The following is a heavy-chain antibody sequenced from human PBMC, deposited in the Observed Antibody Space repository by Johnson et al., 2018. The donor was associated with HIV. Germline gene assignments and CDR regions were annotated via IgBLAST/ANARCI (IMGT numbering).Heavy chain of an antibody. CDR3: AKDWVEYGAFDI. J-gene: IGHJ3*02. V-gene: IGHV3-53*01. Sequence: VQLVESGGGLIQPGGSLRLSCAASGFTVSSNYMSWVRQAPGKGLEWVSVIYSGGSTHYADFVKGRFTISRDNSKNMLYLKMNILRAEDTAVYYCAKDWVEYGAFDIWGQGAMVTVSS. CDR1: GFTVSSNY. CDR2: IYSGGST. D-gene: IGHD2/OR15-2a*01.